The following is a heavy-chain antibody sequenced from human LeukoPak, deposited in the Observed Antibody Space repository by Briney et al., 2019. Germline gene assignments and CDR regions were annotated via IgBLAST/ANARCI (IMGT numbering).Heavy chain of an antibody. CDR1: GFTFRTYA. V-gene: IGHV3-23*01. Sequence: PGGSLRLSCAASGFTFRTYAMSWLPQAPGEGLEGFSGIIGNGASTYYADSVRGRFTISRYNSKNTIYLHMQRLNDEDTAIYSCAKSRVPDGGWEIYYWGQGALVTVSS. D-gene: IGHD6-19*01. CDR2: IIGNGAST. CDR3: AKSRVPDGGWEIYY. J-gene: IGHJ4*01.